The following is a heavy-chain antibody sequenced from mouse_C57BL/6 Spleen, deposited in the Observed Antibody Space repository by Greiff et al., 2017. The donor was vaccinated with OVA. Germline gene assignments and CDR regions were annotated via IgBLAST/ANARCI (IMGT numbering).Heavy chain of an antibody. CDR3: ARGAGIYYDYAMDY. D-gene: IGHD2-4*01. CDR2: IYPGSGNT. CDR1: GYTFTDYY. V-gene: IGHV1-76*01. J-gene: IGHJ4*01. Sequence: QVQLQQSGAELVRPGASVKLSCKASGYTFTDYYINWVKQRPGQGLEWIARIYPGSGNTYYNEKFKGKATLTAEKSSSTAYMQLSSLTSEDSAVYFCARGAGIYYDYAMDYWGQGTSVTVSS.